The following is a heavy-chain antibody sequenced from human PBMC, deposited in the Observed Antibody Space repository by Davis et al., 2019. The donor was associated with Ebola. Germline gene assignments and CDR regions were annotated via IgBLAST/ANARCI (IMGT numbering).Heavy chain of an antibody. CDR2: IYYSGST. V-gene: IGHV4-59*08. J-gene: IGHJ5*02. Sequence: MPGGSLRLSCTVSGGSISSYYWSWIRQPPGKGLEWIGYIYYSGSTNYNPSLKSRVTISVDTSKNQFSLKLSSVTAADTAVYYCASIAVAKGHWFDPWGQGTLVTVSS. D-gene: IGHD6-19*01. CDR1: GGSISSYY. CDR3: ASIAVAKGHWFDP.